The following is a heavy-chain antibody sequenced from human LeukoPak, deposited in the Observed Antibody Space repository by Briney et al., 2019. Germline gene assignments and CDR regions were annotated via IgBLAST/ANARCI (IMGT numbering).Heavy chain of an antibody. V-gene: IGHV3-23*01. CDR1: GFTFSSYA. CDR2: ISGSGGST. D-gene: IGHD1-1*01. Sequence: GGSLRLSCAASGFTFSSYAMSWVRQAPGKGLEWVSAISGSGGSTYYADSVKGRFTISRDNSKNTLYLQMNSLRAEDTAVYYCARVQTKLERRRWEYYCGMDVWGKGTTVTVSS. J-gene: IGHJ6*04. CDR3: ARVQTKLERRRWEYYCGMDV.